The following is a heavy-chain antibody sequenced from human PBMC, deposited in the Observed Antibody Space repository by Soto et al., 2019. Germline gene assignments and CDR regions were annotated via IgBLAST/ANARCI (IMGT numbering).Heavy chain of an antibody. CDR2: IIPILGTA. V-gene: IGHV1-69*01. CDR3: ARDSSGYTNWFDP. J-gene: IGHJ5*02. CDR1: GGTFSSDA. D-gene: IGHD3-22*01. Sequence: SVKVSCNASGGTFSSDAISWVRQAPGQGLEWMGGIIPILGTANYAQKFQGRVTITADESTSTAYMELSSLRSEDTAVYYCARDSSGYTNWFDPWGQGTLVTVSS.